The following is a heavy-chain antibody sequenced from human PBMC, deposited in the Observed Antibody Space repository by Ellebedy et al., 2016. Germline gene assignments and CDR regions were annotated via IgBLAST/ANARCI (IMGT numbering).Heavy chain of an antibody. J-gene: IGHJ6*02. V-gene: IGHV1-18*04. D-gene: IGHD3-16*01. CDR2: ISAYNGNT. CDR1: GYTLNGYF. CDR3: ARDRGRSYYYDMDV. Sequence: ASVKVSCXPSGYTLNGYFIHWVRQAPGQGLEWMGWISAYNGNTNYAHKLQGRVTMTTDTSTSTAYMELRSLTSADTAFYYCARDRGRSYYYDMDVWGQGTTVTVSS.